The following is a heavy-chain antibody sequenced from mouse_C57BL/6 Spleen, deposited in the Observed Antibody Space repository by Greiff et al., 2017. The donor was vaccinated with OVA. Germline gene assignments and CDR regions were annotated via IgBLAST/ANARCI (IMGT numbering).Heavy chain of an antibody. D-gene: IGHD6-1*01. V-gene: IGHV5-15*01. Sequence: EVQGVESGGGLVQPGGSLKLSCAASGFTFSDYGMAWVRQAPRKGPEWVAFISNLAYSIYYADTVTGRFTISRENAKNTLYLEMSSLRSEDTAMYYCARQPTGDAMDYWGQGTSVTVSS. CDR2: ISNLAYSI. CDR3: ARQPTGDAMDY. CDR1: GFTFSDYG. J-gene: IGHJ4*01.